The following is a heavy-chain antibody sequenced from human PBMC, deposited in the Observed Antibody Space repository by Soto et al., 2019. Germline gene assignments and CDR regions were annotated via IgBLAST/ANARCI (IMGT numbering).Heavy chain of an antibody. CDR1: GFTLSSYS. D-gene: IGHD2-15*01. J-gene: IGHJ4*02. Sequence: EVQLVESGGGLVQPGGSLRLSCAASGFTLSSYSMNWVRQAPGKGLEWVSYISSSSSTIYYADSVKGRFTISRDNAKNALYLQMNSLSAEDTAVYYCAGDKGRSPLDYWGQGTLVTVSS. V-gene: IGHV3-48*01. CDR2: ISSSSSTI. CDR3: AGDKGRSPLDY.